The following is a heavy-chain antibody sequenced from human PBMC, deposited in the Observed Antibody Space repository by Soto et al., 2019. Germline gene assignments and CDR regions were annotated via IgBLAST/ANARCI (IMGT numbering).Heavy chain of an antibody. CDR3: AREEYSSSIDY. CDR2: IYYSGST. V-gene: IGHV4-59*01. CDR1: GGSISSYY. Sequence: SETLSLTCTVSGGSISSYYWSWIRQPPGKGLEWIGYIYYSGSTNYNPSLKSRVTISVDTSKNQFSLKLSSVTAADTAVYCCAREEYSSSIDYWGQGTLVTVSS. D-gene: IGHD6-6*01. J-gene: IGHJ4*02.